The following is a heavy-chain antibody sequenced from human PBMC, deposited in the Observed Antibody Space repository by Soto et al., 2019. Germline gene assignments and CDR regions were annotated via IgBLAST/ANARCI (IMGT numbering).Heavy chain of an antibody. Sequence: QVQLVQSGAVVKKPGASVKVSCKASGYTLTSYNINWVRQAPGQGLGWMGWMDPNSGDTGNTQKFQGRVTMTMVISRGSAYMELSNLRSEDTAVYYCARQGSQYGSGNYVLWGQGTLVTVSS. CDR1: GYTLTSYN. V-gene: IGHV1-8*01. CDR2: MDPNSGDT. D-gene: IGHD3-10*01. CDR3: ARQGSQYGSGNYVL. J-gene: IGHJ4*02.